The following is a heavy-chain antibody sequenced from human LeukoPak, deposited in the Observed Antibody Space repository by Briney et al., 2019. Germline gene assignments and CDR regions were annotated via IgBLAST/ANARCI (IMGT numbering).Heavy chain of an antibody. V-gene: IGHV4-39*01. J-gene: IGHJ5*02. CDR3: ARHAVKLAAAGTGDWFDP. CDR1: GGSISSSSYY. Sequence: SETLSLTCTVSGGSISSSSYYWGWIRQPPGKGLEWIGSIYYSGSTYYNPSLKSRVTISVDTSKNQFSLKLSSVTAADTAVYYCARHAVKLAAAGTGDWFDPWGQGTLVTVSS. D-gene: IGHD6-13*01. CDR2: IYYSGST.